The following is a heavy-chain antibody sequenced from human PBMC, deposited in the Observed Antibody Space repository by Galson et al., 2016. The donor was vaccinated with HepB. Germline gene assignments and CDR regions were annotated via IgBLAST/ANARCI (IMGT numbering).Heavy chain of an antibody. CDR2: ISYDGSTK. CDR3: AVAYSNYWPLGY. Sequence: SLRLSCAASGLTFSSYAMHWVRQAPGKGLEWVAVISYDGSTKYYADSVKGRFTISRDNSKNTLSVQMNSLRAEDTAVYYCAVAYSNYWPLGYWGQGTLVTVSS. J-gene: IGHJ4*02. CDR1: GLTFSSYA. D-gene: IGHD2-21*01. V-gene: IGHV3-30-3*01.